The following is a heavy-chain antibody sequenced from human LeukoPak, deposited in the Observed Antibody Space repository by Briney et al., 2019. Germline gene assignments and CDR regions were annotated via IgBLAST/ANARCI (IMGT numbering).Heavy chain of an antibody. CDR2: INHSGST. CDR1: GGSFSGYY. J-gene: IGHJ5*02. Sequence: SETLSLTCAVYGGSFSGYYWSWIRQPPGKGLEWIGEINHSGSTNYNPSLKSRVTISVDTSKNQFSLKLSSVTAADTAVHYCARWGVVVPAAILPWFDPRGQGTLVTVSS. V-gene: IGHV4-34*01. CDR3: ARWGVVVPAAILPWFDP. D-gene: IGHD2-2*02.